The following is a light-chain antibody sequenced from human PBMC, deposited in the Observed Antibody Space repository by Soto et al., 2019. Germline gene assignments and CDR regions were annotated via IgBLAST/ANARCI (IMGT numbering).Light chain of an antibody. CDR1: SGSVSANYY. CDR2: NTN. V-gene: IGLV8-61*01. Sequence: QTVVTQEASLSVSPGTTVTLTCGLSSGSVSANYYPSWYQQTPGQAPRTLIYNTNTRSSGVPDRFSGSILGNKAALTITGAQADDESDDYCVLYMGSGICVFGGGTKVTVL. J-gene: IGLJ3*02. CDR3: VLYMGSGICV.